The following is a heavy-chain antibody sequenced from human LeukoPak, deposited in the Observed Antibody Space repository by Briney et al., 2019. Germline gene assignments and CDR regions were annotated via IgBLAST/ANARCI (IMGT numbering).Heavy chain of an antibody. J-gene: IGHJ4*02. CDR1: GFTFSSYA. D-gene: IGHD1-7*01. CDR2: ICGSGGST. CDR3: ARAGYNWNYGIFDC. V-gene: IGHV3-23*01. Sequence: GGSPRLSCAPPGFTFSSYAISWVPQAPGKGLEWGSVICGSGGSTYYADSVKGRFTISRDNSKNTLYLQMNSLRAEDTAVYYCARAGYNWNYGIFDCWGQGTLVTVSS.